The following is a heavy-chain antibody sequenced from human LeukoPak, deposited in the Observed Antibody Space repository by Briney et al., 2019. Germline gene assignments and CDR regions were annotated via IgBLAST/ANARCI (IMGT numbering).Heavy chain of an antibody. D-gene: IGHD2-15*01. CDR1: GFTFSSYG. V-gene: IGHV3-30*18. Sequence: PGGSLRLSCAASGFTFSSYGMHWVRQAPGKGLEWVAVISYDGSNKYYADSVKGRFTISRDNSKNTLYLQLNSLRAEDTAVYYCAKVSGGSLDYWGQGTLVTVSS. J-gene: IGHJ4*02. CDR3: AKVSGGSLDY. CDR2: ISYDGSNK.